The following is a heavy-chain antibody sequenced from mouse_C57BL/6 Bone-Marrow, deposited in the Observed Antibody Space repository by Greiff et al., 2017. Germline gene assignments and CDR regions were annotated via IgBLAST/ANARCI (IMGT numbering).Heavy chain of an antibody. CDR1: GFTFSSYA. CDR3: AREGGTAQATRNAMDY. CDR2: ISDGGSYT. J-gene: IGHJ4*01. Sequence: DVMLVESGGGLVKPGGSLKLSCAASGFTFSSYAMSWVRQTPEKRLEWVATISDGGSYTYYPDNVKGRFTISRDNAKNNLYLQMSHLKSEDTAMYYCAREGGTAQATRNAMDYWGQGTSVTVSS. V-gene: IGHV5-4*01. D-gene: IGHD3-2*02.